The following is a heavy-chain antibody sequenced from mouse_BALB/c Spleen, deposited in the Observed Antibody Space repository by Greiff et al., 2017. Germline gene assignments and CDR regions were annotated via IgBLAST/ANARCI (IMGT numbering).Heavy chain of an antibody. CDR3: ATIYYRYDYYAMDY. D-gene: IGHD2-14*01. V-gene: IGHV1-63*02. Sequence: QVQLQQSGAELVRPGTSVKISCKASGYTFTNYWLGWVKQRPGHGLEWIGDIYPGGGYTNYNEKFKGKATLTADTSSSTAYMQLSSLTSEDSAVYFCATIYYRYDYYAMDYWGQETSVTVSS. J-gene: IGHJ4*01. CDR2: IYPGGGYT. CDR1: GYTFTNYW.